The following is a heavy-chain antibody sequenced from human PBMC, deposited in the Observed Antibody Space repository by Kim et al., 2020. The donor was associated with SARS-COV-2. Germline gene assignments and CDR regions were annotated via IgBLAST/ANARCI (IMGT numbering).Heavy chain of an antibody. V-gene: IGHV3-21*01. J-gene: IGHJ4*02. Sequence: ADSVQGRLTNTRDNAKNSLYLQMNSLRAEDTAVYYCARAYSSGWAYFDYWGQGTLVTVSS. D-gene: IGHD6-19*01. CDR3: ARAYSSGWAYFDY.